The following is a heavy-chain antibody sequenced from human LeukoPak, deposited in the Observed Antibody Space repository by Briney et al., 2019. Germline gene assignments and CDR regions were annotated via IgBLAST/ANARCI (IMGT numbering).Heavy chain of an antibody. V-gene: IGHV1-46*01. D-gene: IGHD3-9*01. Sequence: GASVKVSCKASGYTFTSYYMHWVRQAPGQGLEWMGIINPSGGSTSYAQKFQGRVTMTRDTSTSTVYMELSSLRSEDTAVYYCARSEYFDWLSPNYYYYGMDVWGQGTTVTVSS. J-gene: IGHJ6*02. CDR3: ARSEYFDWLSPNYYYYGMDV. CDR1: GYTFTSYY. CDR2: INPSGGST.